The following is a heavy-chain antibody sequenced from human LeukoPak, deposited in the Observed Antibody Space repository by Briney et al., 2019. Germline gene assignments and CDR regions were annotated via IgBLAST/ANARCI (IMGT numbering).Heavy chain of an antibody. D-gene: IGHD1-26*01. J-gene: IGHJ4*02. V-gene: IGHV4-4*07. CDR1: GYSISSGYY. CDR3: ARDRSGSYIFDY. CDR2: IYTSGST. Sequence: KPSETLSLTCAVSGYSISSGYYWGWIRQPAGKGLEWIGRIYTSGSTNYNPSLKSRVTMSVDTSKNQFSLKLSSVTAADTAVYYCARDRSGSYIFDYWGQGTLVTVSS.